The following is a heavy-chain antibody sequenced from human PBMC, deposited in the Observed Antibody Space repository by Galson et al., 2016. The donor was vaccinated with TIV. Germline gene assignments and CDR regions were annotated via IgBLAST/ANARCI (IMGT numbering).Heavy chain of an antibody. D-gene: IGHD5-18*01. CDR1: GDTFSMIV. J-gene: IGHJ6*02. CDR3: AKDRNTALDTYHAYYGMDA. CDR2: INPLLGTV. Sequence: SVKVSCKASGDTFSMIVFNWVRQAPGQGLDWMGGINPLLGTVNNAQNFQGRVTFTADDSRSTAYMELSSLKSEDTAIYYCAKDRNTALDTYHAYYGMDAWGQGTAVIVSS. V-gene: IGHV1-69*13.